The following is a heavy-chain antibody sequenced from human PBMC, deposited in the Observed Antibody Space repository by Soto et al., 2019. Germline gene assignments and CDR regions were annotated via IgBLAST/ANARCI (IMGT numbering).Heavy chain of an antibody. V-gene: IGHV3-33*01. J-gene: IGHJ6*02. CDR2: IWHDGSTT. D-gene: IGHD5-18*01. Sequence: QEQLVESGGGVVQPGRSLRLSCATSGFSFSSYAMHWVRQAPGKGLEWVALIWHDGSTTSYADSVKGRFTISRDNSKNTHYLQTNNLRAEDTALYYCARDVETTKANYYYYGMDVWGRGTPVTVSS. CDR3: ARDVETTKANYYYYGMDV. CDR1: GFSFSSYA.